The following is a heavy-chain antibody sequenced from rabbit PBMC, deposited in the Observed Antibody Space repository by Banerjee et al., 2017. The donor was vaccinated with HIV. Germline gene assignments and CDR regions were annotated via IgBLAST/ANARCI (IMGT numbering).Heavy chain of an antibody. Sequence: QEQLEESGGDLVKPEGSLTLTCTASGFTISSSYWICWVRQAPGKGLEWIACIYTSSGSTYYATWAKGRFTISGTSSTTVTLQMTSLTAADTATYFCDRYGYDGYDDYGYFNLWGPGTLVTVS. V-gene: IGHV1S45*01. J-gene: IGHJ4*01. CDR1: GFTISSSYW. CDR2: IYTSSGST. CDR3: DRYGYDGYDDYGYFNL. D-gene: IGHD2-1*01.